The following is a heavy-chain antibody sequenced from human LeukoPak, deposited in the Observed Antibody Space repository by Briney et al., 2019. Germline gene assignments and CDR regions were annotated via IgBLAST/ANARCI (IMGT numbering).Heavy chain of an antibody. Sequence: PSETLSLTCTVSGGSISSFSWSWIRQSPGKGLEWIGYIYSCGTTTSNPSLKIRVTLSVDTSKNQFSLMLSFVTASATAAYYCSRDFRCTQVWASPCPKPYYYGMDVWGEGTTVSVSS. V-gene: IGHV4-59*01. D-gene: IGHD5-18*01. CDR1: GGSISSFS. J-gene: IGHJ6*01. CDR2: IYSCGTT. CDR3: SRDFRCTQVWASPCPKPYYYGMDV.